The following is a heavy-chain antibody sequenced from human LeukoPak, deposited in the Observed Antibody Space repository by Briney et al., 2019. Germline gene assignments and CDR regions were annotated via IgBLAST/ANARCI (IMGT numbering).Heavy chain of an antibody. Sequence: PSETLSLTCTVSDGSISSNNYYWAWIRQPPGKGLEWIANIFYTGSTYYNPSLKSRVTISIGTSKNQFSLRLSSVTATDTAVYYCARLNKPGWFDPWGQGTLVTVSS. CDR3: ARLNKPGWFDP. D-gene: IGHD1-14*01. J-gene: IGHJ5*02. CDR1: DGSISSNNYY. CDR2: IFYTGST. V-gene: IGHV4-39*01.